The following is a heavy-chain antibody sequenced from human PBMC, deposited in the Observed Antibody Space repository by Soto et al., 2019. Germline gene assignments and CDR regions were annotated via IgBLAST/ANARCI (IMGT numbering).Heavy chain of an antibody. J-gene: IGHJ3*02. D-gene: IGHD2-15*01. Sequence: QVQLQQWGAGLLKPSETLSLTCAVYGGSFSGYYWSWIRQPPGKGLEWIGEINHSGSTNYNPSLKSRVTISVDTSKNQFSLKLSSVTAADTAVYYCARGLPNIVVVLEATGGGRAFDIWGQGTMVTVSS. CDR2: INHSGST. CDR3: ARGLPNIVVVLEATGGGRAFDI. V-gene: IGHV4-34*01. CDR1: GGSFSGYY.